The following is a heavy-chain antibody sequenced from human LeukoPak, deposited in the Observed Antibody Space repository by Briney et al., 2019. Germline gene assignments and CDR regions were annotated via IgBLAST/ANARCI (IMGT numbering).Heavy chain of an antibody. CDR1: GGSISGYY. J-gene: IGHJ6*03. CDR3: ARVRANYYYYMDV. CDR2: IYYSGST. Sequence: SETLSLTCTVSGGSISGYYWTWLRQPPGKGLEWIGYIYYSGSTSYNPSLKSRVTMSVDTSKNQFSLRLNSVTAADTAVYYCARVRANYYYYMDVWGKGTTVTVSS. D-gene: IGHD4-17*01. V-gene: IGHV4-59*01.